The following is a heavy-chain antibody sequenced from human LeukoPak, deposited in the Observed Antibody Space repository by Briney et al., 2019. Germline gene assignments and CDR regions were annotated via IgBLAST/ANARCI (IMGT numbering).Heavy chain of an antibody. CDR2: VSYDGSNK. V-gene: IGHV3-30-3*01. CDR3: ARVRCSSAACNFAAMDV. J-gene: IGHJ6*02. Sequence: GRSLRLSCATSGFTFSSYAMHWVRQAPGKGLEWVAVVSYDGSNKFYADSVKGRFTNSRDNSKNTLYLQMNSLRAEDTAVYFCARVRCSSAACNFAAMDVWGQGTTVTVSS. D-gene: IGHD2-2*01. CDR1: GFTFSSYA.